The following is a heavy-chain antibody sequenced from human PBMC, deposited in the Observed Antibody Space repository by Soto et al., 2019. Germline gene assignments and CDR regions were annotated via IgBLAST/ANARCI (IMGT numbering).Heavy chain of an antibody. J-gene: IGHJ3*02. D-gene: IGHD4-17*01. CDR1: GGSISSSSYY. Sequence: QLQLQESGPGLVKPSETLSLTCTVSGGSISSSSYYWGWIRQPPGKGLEWIGSIYYSGSTYYNPSLKSRVTISVDTSKNQFSLKLSSVTAADTAVYYCARILDYGDVDAFDIWGQGTMVTVSS. CDR3: ARILDYGDVDAFDI. CDR2: IYYSGST. V-gene: IGHV4-39*01.